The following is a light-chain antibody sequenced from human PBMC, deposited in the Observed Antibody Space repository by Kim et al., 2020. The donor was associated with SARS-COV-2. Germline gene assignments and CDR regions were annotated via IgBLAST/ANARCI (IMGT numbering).Light chain of an antibody. CDR2: VAT. V-gene: IGKV1-17*01. CDR1: QDIRKG. CDR3: QQLNSFPLT. J-gene: IGKJ4*01. Sequence: DIQMTQSPSSLSASVGDRVTITCRASQDIRKGLAWYQQKPGKAPKRLIHVATSLQSGVPSRFSGSGSGTEFTLTISSLQAEDLATYYCQQLNSFPLTFGGGTKVDIK.